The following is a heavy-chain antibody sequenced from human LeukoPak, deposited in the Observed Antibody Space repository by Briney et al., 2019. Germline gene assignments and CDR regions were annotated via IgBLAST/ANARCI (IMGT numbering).Heavy chain of an antibody. Sequence: GGSLRLSCAASGFTVRNNHMYWVRQAPGKGLEWVSVIYNGGGTGYADSVKGRFTISRDNSKNTLYLQMNSLRAEDTAVYYCAKDPHYYYYDSSGYRGYYFDYWGQGTLVTVSS. CDR3: AKDPHYYYYDSSGYRGYYFDY. D-gene: IGHD3-22*01. V-gene: IGHV3-53*01. J-gene: IGHJ4*02. CDR2: IYNGGGT. CDR1: GFTVRNNH.